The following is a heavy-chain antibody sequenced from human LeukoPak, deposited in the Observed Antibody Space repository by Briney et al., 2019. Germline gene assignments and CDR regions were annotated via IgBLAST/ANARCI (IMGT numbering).Heavy chain of an antibody. CDR1: EFTFSNHV. V-gene: IGHV3-23*01. D-gene: IGHD6-19*01. J-gene: IGHJ4*02. Sequence: VGSLRLSCAASEFTFSNHVMNWVRQAPGKGLEWVSSIIGSGRRSFYADSVKGRCPISRDNSRNTMYLQMNSLRAEDTAVYYCAKDKSSSSGWYYFDYWGQGTLVTVSS. CDR3: AKDKSSSSGWYYFDY. CDR2: IIGSGRRS.